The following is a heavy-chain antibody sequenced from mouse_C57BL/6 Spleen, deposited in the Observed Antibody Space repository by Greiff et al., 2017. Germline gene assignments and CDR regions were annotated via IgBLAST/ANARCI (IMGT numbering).Heavy chain of an antibody. Sequence: QVQLKQSGPELVKPGASVKISCKASGYAFSSSWMNWVKQRPGKGLEWIGRIYPGDGDTNYNGKFKGKATLTADKSSSTAYMQLSSLTSEDSAVYFCASPDYYGSSYDFDYWGQGTTLTVSS. CDR2: IYPGDGDT. CDR1: GYAFSSSW. J-gene: IGHJ2*01. CDR3: ASPDYYGSSYDFDY. D-gene: IGHD1-1*01. V-gene: IGHV1-82*01.